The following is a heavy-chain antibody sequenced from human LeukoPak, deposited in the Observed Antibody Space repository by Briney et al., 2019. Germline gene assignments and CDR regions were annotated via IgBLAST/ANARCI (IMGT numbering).Heavy chain of an antibody. CDR3: ARLIHYASGSYPDY. J-gene: IGHJ4*02. CDR1: GGSMSSSSYF. V-gene: IGHV4-39*01. CDR2: IYYSGST. D-gene: IGHD3-10*01. Sequence: PSETLSLTCTVSGGSMSSSSYFWGWIRQPPGKGLEWIGCIYYSGSTYYNPSLKSPVTISIDMSKNQFSLKLSSVTAADTAVYYCARLIHYASGSYPDYWGRGSLVTVSS.